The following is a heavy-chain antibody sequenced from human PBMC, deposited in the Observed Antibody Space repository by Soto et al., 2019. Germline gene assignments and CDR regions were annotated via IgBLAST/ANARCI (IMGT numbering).Heavy chain of an antibody. D-gene: IGHD3-10*01. V-gene: IGHV1-18*01. CDR1: GYTFTSYG. Sequence: GASVKVSCKASGYTFTSYGISWVRQAPGQGLEWMGWISAYNGNTNYAQKLQGRVTMTTDTSTSTAYMELRSLRSDDTAVYYCARDREYYYGLGSYYRGRTFDYRGQGTLVTVSS. J-gene: IGHJ4*02. CDR2: ISAYNGNT. CDR3: ARDREYYYGLGSYYRGRTFDY.